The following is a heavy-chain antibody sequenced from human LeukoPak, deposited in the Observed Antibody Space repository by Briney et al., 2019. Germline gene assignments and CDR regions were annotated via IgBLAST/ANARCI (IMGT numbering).Heavy chain of an antibody. CDR3: ARDQLLWFGELPKGPFDY. V-gene: IGHV3-74*01. J-gene: IGHJ4*02. CDR1: GFAFSSYW. Sequence: GGSLRLSCGASGFAFSSYWMNWVRQAPGKGLVWVSGINSDGSIINYADSVKGRFTISRDNAKNTLHLQMNSLRAEDTAVYYCARDQLLWFGELPKGPFDYWGQGTLVTVSS. D-gene: IGHD3-10*01. CDR2: INSDGSII.